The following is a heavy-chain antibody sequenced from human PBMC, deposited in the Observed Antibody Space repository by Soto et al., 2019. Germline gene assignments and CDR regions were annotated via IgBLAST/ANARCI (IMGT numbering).Heavy chain of an antibody. CDR3: AREFLGYCTNGVCYRSYYYYGMDV. Sequence: HPGGSLRLSCAASGFTFSSYAMHWVRQAPGKGLEWVAVISYDGSNKYYADSVKGRFTISRDNSKNTLYLQMNSLRAEDTAVYYCAREFLGYCTNGVCYRSYYYYGMDVWGQGTTVTVSS. V-gene: IGHV3-30-3*01. D-gene: IGHD2-8*01. J-gene: IGHJ6*02. CDR1: GFTFSSYA. CDR2: ISYDGSNK.